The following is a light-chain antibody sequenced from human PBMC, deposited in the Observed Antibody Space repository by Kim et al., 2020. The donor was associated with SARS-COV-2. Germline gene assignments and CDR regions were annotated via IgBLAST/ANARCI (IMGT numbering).Light chain of an antibody. CDR3: CSYAGSYTYV. CDR2: DVS. V-gene: IGLV2-11*01. Sequence: QSALTQPRSVSGSPGQSVTISCTGTSSDAGGYSYVSWYQQHPGKAPKLMIYDVSKRPSGVPDHFSGSKSGNTASLTISGLQAEDEADYYCCSYAGSYTYVFGTGTKVTVL. CDR1: SSDAGGYSY. J-gene: IGLJ1*01.